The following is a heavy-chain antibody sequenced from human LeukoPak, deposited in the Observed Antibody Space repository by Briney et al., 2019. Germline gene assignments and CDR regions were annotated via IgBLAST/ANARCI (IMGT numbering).Heavy chain of an antibody. CDR3: ARDYPMDCSGGSCYAGRAFDI. CDR2: IYYSGST. D-gene: IGHD2-15*01. V-gene: IGHV4-59*01. CDR1: GGSISSYY. Sequence: SETLSLTCTVSGGSISSYYWSWIRQPPGKGLEWIGYIYYSGSTNYHPSLKSRVTISVDTSKNQFSLKLSSVTAADTAVYYCARDYPMDCSGGSCYAGRAFDIWGQGTMVTVSS. J-gene: IGHJ3*02.